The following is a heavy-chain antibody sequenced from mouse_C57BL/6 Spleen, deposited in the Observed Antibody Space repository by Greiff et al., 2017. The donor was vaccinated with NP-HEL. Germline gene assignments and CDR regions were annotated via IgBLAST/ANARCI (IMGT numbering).Heavy chain of an antibody. CDR2: IDPENGDT. CDR3: TRDCYGSSGYFDV. Sequence: EVQLQQSGAELVRPGASVKLSCTASGFNIKDDYMHWVKQRPEQGLEWIGWIDPENGDTEYASKFQGKATITADTSSNTAYLQLSSLTSEDTAVYYCTRDCYGSSGYFDVWGTGTTVTVSS. CDR1: GFNIKDDY. D-gene: IGHD1-1*01. V-gene: IGHV14-4*01. J-gene: IGHJ1*03.